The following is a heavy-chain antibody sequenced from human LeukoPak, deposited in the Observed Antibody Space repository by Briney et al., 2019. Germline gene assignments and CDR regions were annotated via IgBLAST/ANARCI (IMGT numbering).Heavy chain of an antibody. Sequence: GGSLRLSCAASGFTFSSYGMHWVRQAPGKGLEWVAVISYDGSNKYYADSEKGRFTISRDNSKNTLYLQMNSLRAEDTAVYYCAKDLPPAMGLDYWGQGTLVTVSS. CDR1: GFTFSSYG. CDR2: ISYDGSNK. CDR3: AKDLPPAMGLDY. V-gene: IGHV3-30*18. D-gene: IGHD5-18*01. J-gene: IGHJ4*02.